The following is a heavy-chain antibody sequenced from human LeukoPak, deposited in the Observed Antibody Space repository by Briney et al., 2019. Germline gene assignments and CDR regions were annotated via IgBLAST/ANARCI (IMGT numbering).Heavy chain of an antibody. V-gene: IGHV1-2*02. Sequence: ASVKVSCKTSGYSFTDYYMHWVRQAPGQGLEWTGWINPNSGGTSSAQKFQGRVTMTRDTSITTVYMEVSWLTSDDTAIYYCARADRLHGGPYLIGPWGQGTLVTVPS. D-gene: IGHD2-21*01. J-gene: IGHJ5*02. CDR3: ARADRLHGGPYLIGP. CDR1: GYSFTDYY. CDR2: INPNSGGT.